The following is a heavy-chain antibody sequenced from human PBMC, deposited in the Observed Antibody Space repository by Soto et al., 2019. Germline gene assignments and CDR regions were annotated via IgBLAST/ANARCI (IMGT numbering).Heavy chain of an antibody. CDR3: ARGSAIFGVGIKDYYYYGMDV. V-gene: IGHV1-18*01. CDR2: ISAYNGNT. Sequence: GASVKVSCKASGYTFTSYGISWVRQAPGQGLEWMRWISAYNGNTNYAQKLQGRVTMTTDTSTSTAYMELRSLRSDDTAVYYCARGSAIFGVGIKDYYYYGMDVWGQGTTVTVSS. D-gene: IGHD3-3*01. CDR1: GYTFTSYG. J-gene: IGHJ6*02.